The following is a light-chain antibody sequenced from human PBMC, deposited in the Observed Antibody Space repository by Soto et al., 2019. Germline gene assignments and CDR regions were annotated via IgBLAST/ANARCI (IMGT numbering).Light chain of an antibody. CDR1: QDINSY. Sequence: DIQMTQSPSSLSAFLGDRVTITCQATQDINSYLSWYQLKPGKAPKLLIYDAFNLETGVPSRFSGSGSGTAFTFTISSLQAEDIATYYCQQYQNLPLTFGGGTKVELK. CDR3: QQYQNLPLT. J-gene: IGKJ4*01. V-gene: IGKV1-33*01. CDR2: DAF.